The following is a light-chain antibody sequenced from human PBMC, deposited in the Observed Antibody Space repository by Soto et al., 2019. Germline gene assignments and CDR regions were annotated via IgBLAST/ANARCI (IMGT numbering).Light chain of an antibody. Sequence: QSALTQPLSASGSPGQSVTISCTGTSSDVGAYNSVSWYQQHPGKAPKLMIYEVSKRPSGVPDRFSCSKSGNTASLTVSGXXXXXXXXXXCSSHAGANNVVFGGGTKLTVL. CDR2: EVS. J-gene: IGLJ2*01. CDR1: SSDVGAYNS. V-gene: IGLV2-8*01. CDR3: SSHAGANNVV.